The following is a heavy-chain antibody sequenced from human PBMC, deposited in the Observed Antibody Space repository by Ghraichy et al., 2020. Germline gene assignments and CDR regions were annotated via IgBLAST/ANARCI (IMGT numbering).Heavy chain of an antibody. CDR3: ARDARGYNYGSLDS. Sequence: ASVKVSCKTSRSPFSTSALPWVRQSPLQVLEWLGWIITTTGKSTYAQGFTGRLVFSLDTSVSTAYLQINSLKAEDTAVYYCARDARGYNYGSLDSWGQGTLVTVSS. D-gene: IGHD5-18*01. J-gene: IGHJ5*01. CDR1: RSPFSTSA. CDR2: IITTTGKS. V-gene: IGHV7-4-1*02.